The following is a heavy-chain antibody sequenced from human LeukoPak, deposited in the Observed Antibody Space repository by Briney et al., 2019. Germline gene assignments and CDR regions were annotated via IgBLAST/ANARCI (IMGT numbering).Heavy chain of an antibody. V-gene: IGHV1-18*01. CDR3: ARDRGTGIAAALHALDI. J-gene: IGHJ3*02. CDR2: ISAYNGNT. Sequence: ASLKVSCKASGYTFTRYGISWVRQAPGQGLEWMGWISAYNGNTNYAQKFQGRVTITADESTSTAYMELSSLRSEDTAVYYCARDRGTGIAAALHALDIWGQGTMVTVSS. D-gene: IGHD6-13*01. CDR1: GYTFTRYG.